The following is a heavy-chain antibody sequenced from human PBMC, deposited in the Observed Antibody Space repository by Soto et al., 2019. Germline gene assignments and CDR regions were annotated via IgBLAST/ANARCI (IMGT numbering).Heavy chain of an antibody. V-gene: IGHV5-51*01. CDR2: IYPGDSDA. D-gene: IGHD3-9*01. Sequence: PXESLTISCKARGYSFSSYWIALVRQVPGKGLEWMGIIYPGDSDARYSPSFEGQVTISVDTSINTAYLQWSYLKASDSAMYFCARQSDYNISTGYWYYFDYWGQGSLVTVSS. J-gene: IGHJ4*01. CDR1: GYSFSSYW. CDR3: ARQSDYNISTGYWYYFDY.